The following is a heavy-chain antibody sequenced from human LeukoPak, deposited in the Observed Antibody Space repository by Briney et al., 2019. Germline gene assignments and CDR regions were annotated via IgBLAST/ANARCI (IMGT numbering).Heavy chain of an antibody. J-gene: IGHJ4*02. V-gene: IGHV3-21*01. CDR1: GFTFSSCS. CDR2: ISSSSSYI. CDR3: ARGVRDTAMEASEYYFDY. D-gene: IGHD5-18*01. Sequence: GGSLRLSCAASGFTFSSCSMNWVRQAPGKGLEWVSSISSSSSYIYYADSVKGRFTISRDNAKNSLYLQMNSLRAEDTAVYYCARGVRDTAMEASEYYFDYWGQGTLVTVSS.